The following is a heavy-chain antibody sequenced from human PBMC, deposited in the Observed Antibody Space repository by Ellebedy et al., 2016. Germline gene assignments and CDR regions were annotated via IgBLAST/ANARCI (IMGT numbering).Heavy chain of an antibody. CDR2: ISSRDSP. D-gene: IGHD4-23*01. J-gene: IGHJ2*01. Sequence: GGSLRLXXAGSDFSITNTYIAWIRQLPGQGLEWVAYISSRDSPDYADSVKGRFTISRDNAKNSVHLQMSRLSVDDTAVYYCARGAVAGRYFDVWGRGTPVTVSS. V-gene: IGHV3-69-1*02. CDR3: ARGAVAGRYFDV. CDR1: DFSITNTY.